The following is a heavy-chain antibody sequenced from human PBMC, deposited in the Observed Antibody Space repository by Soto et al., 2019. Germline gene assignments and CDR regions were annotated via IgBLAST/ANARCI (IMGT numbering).Heavy chain of an antibody. J-gene: IGHJ5*02. Sequence: PSETLSLTCTVSGGSVSSGSHYWSWIRQPPGKGLEWIGNIYYSGSTKYNPSLKSRVTISVDRSRNHFSLNLRSVTTADTALYHCARDTSYDFWSGYVGFDPWGQGTLVTVSS. CDR1: GGSVSSGSHY. V-gene: IGHV4-61*03. CDR2: IYYSGST. CDR3: ARDTSYDFWSGYVGFDP. D-gene: IGHD3-3*01.